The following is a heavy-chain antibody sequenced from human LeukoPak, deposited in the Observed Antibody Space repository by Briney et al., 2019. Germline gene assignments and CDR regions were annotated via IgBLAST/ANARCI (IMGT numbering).Heavy chain of an antibody. CDR3: AREEALGSGSFDY. Sequence: PSETLSLTCTVSGGSISTYYWSWIRQPPGKGLEWIGYIYYSGSTNYNPSLKSRVTISVDTSKNQFSLKLGSVPAADTAVYYCAREEALGSGSFDYWGQGTLVTVSS. CDR2: IYYSGST. D-gene: IGHD1-26*01. J-gene: IGHJ4*02. CDR1: GGSISTYY. V-gene: IGHV4-59*01.